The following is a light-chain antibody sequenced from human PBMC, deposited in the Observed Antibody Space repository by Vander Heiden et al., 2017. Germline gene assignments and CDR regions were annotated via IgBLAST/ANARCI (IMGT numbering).Light chain of an antibody. CDR3: KVWDSSSDQQV. J-gene: IGLJ2*01. V-gene: IGLV3-21*02. CDR2: EDS. CDR1: NIGSKS. Sequence: SYVLTQPPSVSVAPGQTARITCGGNNIGSKSVHWYQQKPGQAPVLVVYEDSDRPSGIPERFSGSNSGNTATLTISRVEAGDEADYYCKVWDSSSDQQVFGGGTKMTVL.